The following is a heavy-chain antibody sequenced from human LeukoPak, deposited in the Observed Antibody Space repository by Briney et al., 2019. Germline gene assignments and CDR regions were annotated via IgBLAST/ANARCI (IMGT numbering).Heavy chain of an antibody. J-gene: IGHJ4*02. V-gene: IGHV3-7*02. CDR3: ATFASTARSFDY. CDR1: GFTFSSYW. CDR2: IKQHGSEQ. Sequence: GGSLRLSCAASGFTFSSYWMSWVRQAPGKGLEWVANIKQHGSEQYYVDSVKGRFTISRDNAKNSLYLQMDSLRAEDTAVYYCATFASTARSFDYWGQGTLVTVSP. D-gene: IGHD4-17*01.